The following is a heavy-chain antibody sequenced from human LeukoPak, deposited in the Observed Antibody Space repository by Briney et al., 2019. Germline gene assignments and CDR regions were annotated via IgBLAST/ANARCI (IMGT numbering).Heavy chain of an antibody. Sequence: PSETLSLTCAVYGGSFSGYYWSWIRQPPGKGLEWIGRIYTSGSTNYNPSLKSRVTTSVDTSKNQFSLKLSSVTAADTAVYYCARDRNYGDYGYYYYGMDVWGQGTTVTVSS. CDR3: ARDRNYGDYGYYYYGMDV. CDR2: IYTSGST. J-gene: IGHJ6*02. V-gene: IGHV4-4*07. CDR1: GGSFSGYY. D-gene: IGHD4-17*01.